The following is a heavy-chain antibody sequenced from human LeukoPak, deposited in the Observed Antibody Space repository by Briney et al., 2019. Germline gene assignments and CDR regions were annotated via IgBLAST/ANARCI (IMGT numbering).Heavy chain of an antibody. CDR3: ARVYYSSSYDYWYFDL. D-gene: IGHD6-13*01. J-gene: IGHJ2*01. CDR2: IYHSGST. V-gene: IGHV4-39*07. Sequence: SETLSLTCAVSGASISGSNYYWGWIRQPPGKGLEWIGSIYHSGSTYYNPSLKSRVTISVDTSKNQFSLKLSSVTAADTAVYYCARVYYSSSYDYWYFDLWGRGTLVTVSS. CDR1: GASISGSNYY.